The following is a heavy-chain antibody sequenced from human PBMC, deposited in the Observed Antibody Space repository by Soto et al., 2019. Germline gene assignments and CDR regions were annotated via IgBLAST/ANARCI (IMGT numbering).Heavy chain of an antibody. D-gene: IGHD4-4*01. CDR3: TTTPTLTPPF. CDR1: GSTFTNAL. J-gene: IGHJ4*02. CDR2: IKSKTNGGTT. V-gene: IGHV3-15*01. Sequence: PGGSLRLSCAASGSTFTNALMNWVRQAPGKGLEWVGRIKSKTNGGTTDYATPVKGRFTISRDDSKNILYLQMNSLKTEDTAVYYCTTTPTLTPPFWGQGTLVTVSS.